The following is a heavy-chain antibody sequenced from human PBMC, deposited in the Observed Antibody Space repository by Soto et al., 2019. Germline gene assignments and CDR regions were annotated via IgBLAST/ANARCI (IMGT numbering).Heavy chain of an antibody. V-gene: IGHV3-30-3*02. CDR2: ISYDGSNK. D-gene: IGHD3-3*01. CDR1: GFTFSSYA. J-gene: IGHJ6*02. Sequence: SLRLSCAASGFTFSSYAMHWVRQAPGKGLEWVAVISYDGSNKYYADSVKGRFTISRDNSKNTLYLQMNSLRAEDTAVYYCAKNLEIFGVVTSTRSGMDVWGQGTTVTVSS. CDR3: AKNLEIFGVVTSTRSGMDV.